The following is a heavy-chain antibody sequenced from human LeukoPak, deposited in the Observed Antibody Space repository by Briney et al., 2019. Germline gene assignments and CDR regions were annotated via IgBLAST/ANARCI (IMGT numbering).Heavy chain of an antibody. CDR3: ARLSNLGWFEIY. D-gene: IGHD3-10*01. Sequence: SETLSLTCTVSGGSISSYYWSWIRQPPGKGLEWIGYIYYSGSTNYNPSLKSRVTISVDTSKNQFSLKLSSVTAADTAVYYCARLSNLGWFEIYGGKGTLVTVS. V-gene: IGHV4-59*08. CDR2: IYYSGST. CDR1: GGSISSYY. J-gene: IGHJ4*02.